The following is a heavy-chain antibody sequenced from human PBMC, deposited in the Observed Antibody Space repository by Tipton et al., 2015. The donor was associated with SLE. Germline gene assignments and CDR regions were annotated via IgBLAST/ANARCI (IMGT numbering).Heavy chain of an antibody. D-gene: IGHD3/OR15-3a*01. Sequence: TLSLTCTVSGGSISSHYWSWIRQPPGKGLEWIGYIYYSGSTNYNPSLKSRVTISVDTSKNQFSLKLSSVTAADTAVYYCARARLKDWSCFDYWGQGTLVTVSS. CDR3: ARARLKDWSCFDY. CDR1: GGSISSHY. CDR2: IYYSGST. V-gene: IGHV4-59*08. J-gene: IGHJ4*02.